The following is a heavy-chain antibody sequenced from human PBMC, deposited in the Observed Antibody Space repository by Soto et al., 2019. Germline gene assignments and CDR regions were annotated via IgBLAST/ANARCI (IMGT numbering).Heavy chain of an antibody. V-gene: IGHV4-61*01. J-gene: IGHJ4*02. CDR2: IYYSGST. CDR3: ARERTRGYSGSYDDY. CDR1: GGSVSSGSYY. D-gene: IGHD1-26*01. Sequence: QVQLQESGPGLVKPSETLSLTCTVSGGSVSSGSYYWSWIRQPPGKGLEWIGYIYYSGSTNYNPPLKSRVTISVDTSKNQFSLKLSSVTAADTAVYYCARERTRGYSGSYDDYWGQGTLVTVSS.